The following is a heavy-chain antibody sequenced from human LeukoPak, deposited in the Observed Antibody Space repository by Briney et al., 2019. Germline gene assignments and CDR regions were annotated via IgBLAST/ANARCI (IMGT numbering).Heavy chain of an antibody. CDR3: ARPEVKQQLVLGPWFDP. Sequence: SETLSLTCTVSGGSISSYYWSWIRQPPGKGLEWIGYVYYSGSTNYNPSLKSRVTISVDTSKNQFSLKLSSVTAADTAVYYCARPEVKQQLVLGPWFDPWGQGTLVTVSS. J-gene: IGHJ5*02. CDR1: GGSISSYY. V-gene: IGHV4-59*01. CDR2: VYYSGST. D-gene: IGHD6-13*01.